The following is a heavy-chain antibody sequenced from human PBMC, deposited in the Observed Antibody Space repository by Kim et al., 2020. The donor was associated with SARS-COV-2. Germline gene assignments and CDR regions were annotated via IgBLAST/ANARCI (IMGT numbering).Heavy chain of an antibody. D-gene: IGHD6-25*01. J-gene: IGHJ3*01. CDR3: ASSSAGAPSRRAFGL. CDR1: GYTFTSYG. V-gene: IGHV1-18*04. Sequence: ASVKVSCKASGYTFTSYGISWVRQAPGQGLEWMGWISAYNGNTNYAQKLQGRVTMTTDTSTSTAYMELRSLRSDDTAVYYCASSSAGAPSRRAFGLWGQGPMVRVSS. CDR2: ISAYNGNT.